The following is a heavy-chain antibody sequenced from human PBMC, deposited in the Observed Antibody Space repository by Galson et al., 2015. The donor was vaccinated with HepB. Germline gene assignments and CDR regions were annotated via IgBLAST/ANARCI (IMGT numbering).Heavy chain of an antibody. V-gene: IGHV3-21*01. CDR2: ISSSSSYI. J-gene: IGHJ4*02. Sequence: SLRLSCAASGFTFSSYSINWVRQAPGKGLEWVSSISSSSSYIYYADSVKGRFTISRDNAKNSLYLQMNSLRAEDTAVYYCAGLGHSSGWYDPLRRYWGQGTLVTVSS. CDR1: GFTFSSYS. D-gene: IGHD6-19*01. CDR3: AGLGHSSGWYDPLRRY.